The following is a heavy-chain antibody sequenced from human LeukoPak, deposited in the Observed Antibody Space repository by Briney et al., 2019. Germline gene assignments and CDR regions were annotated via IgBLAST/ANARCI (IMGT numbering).Heavy chain of an antibody. CDR1: GYTFTDYF. Sequence: ASVKVSCKASGYTFTDYFMHWVRQAPGQGLEWMGLIDPNSGGTNYAQKFQGRVTMTRDTPISTAYMELSRLSSDDMAVYYCASGIVGGTNYWGQGTLVTVSS. D-gene: IGHD1-26*01. V-gene: IGHV1-2*02. CDR2: IDPNSGGT. J-gene: IGHJ4*02. CDR3: ASGIVGGTNY.